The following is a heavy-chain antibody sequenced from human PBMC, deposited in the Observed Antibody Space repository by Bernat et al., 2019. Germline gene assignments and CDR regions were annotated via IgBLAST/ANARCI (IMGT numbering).Heavy chain of an antibody. CDR2: ISATSDTT. CDR1: GFAFSTYA. CDR3: ARDPRLGSEIDF. V-gene: IGHV3-23*01. J-gene: IGHJ4*02. Sequence: EVQLLESGGGLVQPGGSLRLSCAASGFAFSTYAMNWIRQAPGKGLEWVSSISATSDTTHYAASVKGRFVISSDNSRNTLSLQMDSLRAEDTAKYYCARDPRLGSEIDFWGLGTLVTVSS. D-gene: IGHD3-10*01.